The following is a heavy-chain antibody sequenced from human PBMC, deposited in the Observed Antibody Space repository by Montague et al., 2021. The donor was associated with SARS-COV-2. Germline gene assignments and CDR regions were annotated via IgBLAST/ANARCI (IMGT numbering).Heavy chain of an antibody. D-gene: IGHD6-19*01. CDR2: IDYSGXT. CDR1: GGSISSGGYY. J-gene: IGHJ6*02. V-gene: IGHV4-31*03. CDR3: ARGGSYSSGWYGVDYYYGMDF. Sequence: TLSLTCTVSGGSISSGGYYWSWIRQHPGKGLEWIGYIDYSGXTXYXXXXKXRVTISVDTSKNQFSLKLSSVTAADTAVYYCARGGSYSSGWYGVDYYYGMDFWGQGATVTVSS.